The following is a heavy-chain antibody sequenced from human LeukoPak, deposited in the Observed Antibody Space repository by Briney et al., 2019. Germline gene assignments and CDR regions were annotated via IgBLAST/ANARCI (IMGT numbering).Heavy chain of an antibody. CDR1: GLTVSSEY. Sequence: GGSLRLSCAAYGLTVSSEYLAWVRQAPGKGLEWISVIYGAGATYYADSVQGRFTISRDAYSNALYLQMNSLRVEDTAVYHCARLLPASRHYFDYWGQGTLVTVSS. V-gene: IGHV3-53*01. CDR3: ARLLPASRHYFDY. CDR2: IYGAGAT. D-gene: IGHD2-15*01. J-gene: IGHJ4*02.